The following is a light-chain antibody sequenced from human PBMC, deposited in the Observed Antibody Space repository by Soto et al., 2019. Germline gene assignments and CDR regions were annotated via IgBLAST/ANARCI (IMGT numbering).Light chain of an antibody. V-gene: IGLV2-14*03. CDR2: DVT. Sequence: SLLTQPAPLSGSPGQCITLSRPGTSSDVGGFNYVSWYQQHPGKAPKPMIYDVTNRPSGVSYRFSGSKSGTTASLTISGLQAEDEAEYYCNSYTSSSTYVFGTGTKVTVL. CDR1: SSDVGGFNY. CDR3: NSYTSSSTYV. J-gene: IGLJ1*01.